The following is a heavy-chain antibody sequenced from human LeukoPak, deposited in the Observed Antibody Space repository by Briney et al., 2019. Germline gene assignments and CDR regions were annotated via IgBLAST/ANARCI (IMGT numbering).Heavy chain of an antibody. CDR3: ARKPIINNAWYYFDY. V-gene: IGHV4-4*09. CDR2: IYSSGST. D-gene: IGHD1/OR15-1a*01. J-gene: IGHJ4*02. CDR1: GGSISSYY. Sequence: PSETLSLTCTVSGGSISSYYWSWIHQHPGKGLEWIGYIYSSGSTYYNPSLKSRVTMSVDTSKNQFSLKLSSVTAADTAVYYCARKPIINNAWYYFDYWGQGTLVTVSS.